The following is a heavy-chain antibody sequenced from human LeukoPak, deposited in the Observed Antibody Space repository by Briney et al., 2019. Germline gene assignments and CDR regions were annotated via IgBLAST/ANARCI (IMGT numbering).Heavy chain of an antibody. J-gene: IGHJ4*02. V-gene: IGHV3-74*01. CDR3: ARVVDTHFDY. D-gene: IGHD5-18*01. CDR1: GFTFSSYW. CDR2: IKSDGSTT. Sequence: GGSLRLSCAASGFTFSSYWMHWVRQAPGKGLVWVSRIKSDGSTTTYADSVKGRFTISRDNAKNTLYLQINSLRAEDTAVYYCARVVDTHFDYWGQGTLVTVSS.